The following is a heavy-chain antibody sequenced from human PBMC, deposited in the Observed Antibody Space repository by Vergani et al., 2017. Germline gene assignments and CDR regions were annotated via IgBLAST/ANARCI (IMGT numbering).Heavy chain of an antibody. J-gene: IGHJ3*01. Sequence: QVQLQQWGPGLLKPSETLSLTCAVYGGSLSGYYWSWMRLAPGKGLEWIGEINHSGTINCNPTLKSPFNVSIDTSRDHFSLKLRSVSAADTAVYFCARRAERWETLLRDDFDVWGQGTFVTVSP. CDR3: ARRAERWETLLRDDFDV. CDR1: GGSLSGYY. CDR2: INHSGTI. V-gene: IGHV4-34*01. D-gene: IGHD1-26*01.